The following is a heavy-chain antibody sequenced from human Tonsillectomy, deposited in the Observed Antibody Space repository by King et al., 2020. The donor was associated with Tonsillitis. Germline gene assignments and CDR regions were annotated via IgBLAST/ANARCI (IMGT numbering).Heavy chain of an antibody. J-gene: IGHJ5*01. CDR3: ARNHDSSGYCWFDS. Sequence: VQLVESGAEVKKPGESLRISCKGSGYTFTGYWISWVRQMPGIGLEWMGRIDPSDSYTNYNPPFQGHVTISADKSISIAYLQWTSLKASDTAMYYCARNHDSSGYCWFDSGGQGTLVTVPS. CDR2: IDPSDSYT. D-gene: IGHD3-22*01. V-gene: IGHV5-10-1*03. CDR1: GYTFTGYW.